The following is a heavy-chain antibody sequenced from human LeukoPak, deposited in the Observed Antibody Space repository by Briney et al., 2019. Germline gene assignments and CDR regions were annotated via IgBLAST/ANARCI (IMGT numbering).Heavy chain of an antibody. CDR2: ITGNGVNT. J-gene: IGHJ4*02. CDR3: AKPRADIPATVFDS. D-gene: IGHD2-2*02. V-gene: IGHV3-23*01. CDR1: GFTFTSYA. Sequence: GGSLRLSCATSGFTFTSYAMNWVRQAPGKGLGWVAAITGNGVNTYYADSVKGRFTISSDPSKNTLFLQMHSLRADDTAVYYCAKPRADIPATVFDSWGQGALVTVSS.